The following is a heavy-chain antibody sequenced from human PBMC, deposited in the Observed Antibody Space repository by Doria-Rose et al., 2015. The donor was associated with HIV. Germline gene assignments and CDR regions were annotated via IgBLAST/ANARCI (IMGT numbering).Heavy chain of an antibody. J-gene: IGHJ4*02. Sequence: QITLKESGPVLAKPTETLTLTCTVSGVSLSSPGMGVSWIRQPPGKALEWLSNIFSDDDRSYKTSLKSRLTISRGTSKSQVVLTMTDMDPVDAATYYCARIKSSRWYHKYYFDFWGQGTLVIVSA. CDR1: GVSLSSPGMG. CDR2: IFSDDDR. V-gene: IGHV2-26*01. CDR3: ARIKSSRWYHKYYFDF. D-gene: IGHD6-13*01.